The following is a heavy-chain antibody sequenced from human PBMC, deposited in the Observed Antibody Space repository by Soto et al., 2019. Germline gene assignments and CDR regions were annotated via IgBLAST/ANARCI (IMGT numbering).Heavy chain of an antibody. CDR2: INPNSGGT. J-gene: IGHJ4*02. CDR3: ARGSLICSGGSCYSGSNYFDY. V-gene: IGHV1-2*02. CDR1: GYTFTGYY. Sequence: QVQLVQSGAEVKKPGASVKVSCKASGYTFTGYYMHWVRQAPGQGLEWMGWINPNSGGTNYAQKFQGGVTMTRDTSISTAYMELSRLRSDDTAVYYCARGSLICSGGSCYSGSNYFDYWGQGTLVTVSS. D-gene: IGHD2-15*01.